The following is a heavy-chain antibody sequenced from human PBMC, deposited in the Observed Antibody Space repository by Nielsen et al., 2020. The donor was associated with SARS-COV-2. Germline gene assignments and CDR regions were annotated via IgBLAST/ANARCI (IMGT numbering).Heavy chain of an antibody. CDR3: ARSAWIRTGDYYYYGMDV. J-gene: IGHJ6*02. Sequence: ASVKVSCKASGYTFTSYGISWVRQAPGQGLEWMGWISAYNGNTNYAQKVQGRVTMTTDTSTNTAYMERRSLRSDATALYYCARSAWIRTGDYYYYGMDVWGQGTTVTVSS. V-gene: IGHV1-18*01. CDR2: ISAYNGNT. CDR1: GYTFTSYG. D-gene: IGHD5-18*01.